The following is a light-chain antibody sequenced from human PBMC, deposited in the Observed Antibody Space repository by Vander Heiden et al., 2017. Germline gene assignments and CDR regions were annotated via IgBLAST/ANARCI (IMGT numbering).Light chain of an antibody. V-gene: IGLV1-40*01. CDR1: SPNIGAGYD. CDR3: QSYDSSLSGFVV. Sequence: QSVLTQPPPLSGAPGQRVTIPSTGSSPNIGAGYDVHWYQQLPGTAPKLLVYGNSNRPSGVPDRFSGSKSGTSASLAITGLQAEDEADYYCQSYDSSLSGFVVFGGGTKLTVL. CDR2: GNS. J-gene: IGLJ2*01.